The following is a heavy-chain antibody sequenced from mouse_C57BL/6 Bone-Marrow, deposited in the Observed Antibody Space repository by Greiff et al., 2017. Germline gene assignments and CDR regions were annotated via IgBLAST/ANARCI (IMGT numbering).Heavy chain of an antibody. CDR2: IYPRSGNI. Sequence: QVQLQQSGAELARPGASVKLSCKASGYTFTSYGISWVNQRTGQGLEWIGEIYPRSGNIYYKEKFKGQGTLTEDKSSSTAYMQLRSLTSEDSAVYFCAGSSGPAYWGQGTLVTVSA. CDR3: AGSSGPAY. V-gene: IGHV1-81*01. D-gene: IGHD3-2*02. J-gene: IGHJ3*01. CDR1: GYTFTSYG.